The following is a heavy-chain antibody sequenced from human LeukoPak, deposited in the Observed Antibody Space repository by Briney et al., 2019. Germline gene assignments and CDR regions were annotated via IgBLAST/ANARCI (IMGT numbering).Heavy chain of an antibody. D-gene: IGHD3-16*01. Sequence: GGSLRLSCAASGFTFSSYSMNWVRQAPGKGLEWVSSISSSSSYIYYADSVKGRFTISRDNAKNSLYLQMNSLRAEDTAVYYCARDRFMNYYYYGMDVWGQGTTVTVSS. J-gene: IGHJ6*02. CDR1: GFTFSSYS. CDR3: ARDRFMNYYYYGMDV. V-gene: IGHV3-21*01. CDR2: ISSSSSYI.